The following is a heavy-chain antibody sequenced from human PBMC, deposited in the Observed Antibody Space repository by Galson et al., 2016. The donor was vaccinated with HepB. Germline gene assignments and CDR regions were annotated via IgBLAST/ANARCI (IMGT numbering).Heavy chain of an antibody. Sequence: SLRLSCAASGFTFDDYAMHWVRQAPGKGLEWVSGISWNNSNIGYADSVKGRFSISRDNAKNSLYLEMNSLRVEDTAFYYCARDREDVVPAAPGGYYNYYAMDVWGQGTTVTVSS. J-gene: IGHJ6*02. CDR2: ISWNNSNI. D-gene: IGHD2-2*01. V-gene: IGHV3-9*01. CDR1: GFTFDDYA. CDR3: ARDREDVVPAAPGGYYNYYAMDV.